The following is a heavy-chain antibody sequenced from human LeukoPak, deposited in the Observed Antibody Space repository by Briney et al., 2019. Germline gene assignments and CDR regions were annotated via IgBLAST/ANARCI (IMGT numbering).Heavy chain of an antibody. Sequence: SETLSLTCAVYGGSFRGYYWSWIRQPPGKGLEWIGEINHSGSTNYNPSLKSRVTISVDTSKNQFSLKLSSVTAADTAVYYCARGQGVSSWYRYWGQGTLVTVSS. J-gene: IGHJ4*02. CDR1: GGSFRGYY. CDR3: ARGQGVSSWYRY. V-gene: IGHV4-34*01. CDR2: INHSGST. D-gene: IGHD6-13*01.